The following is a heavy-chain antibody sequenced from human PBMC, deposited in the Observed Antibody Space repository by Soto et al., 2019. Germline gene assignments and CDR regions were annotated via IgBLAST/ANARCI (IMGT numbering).Heavy chain of an antibody. J-gene: IGHJ6*02. CDR2: FYYSGNT. CDR1: GDSISDYY. V-gene: IGHV4-4*07. CDR3: ARMYNSGFYRPEGDYFFYGMDV. Sequence: SSETLSLTCTVSGDSISDYYWSWIRQPAGKGLEWIGRFYYSGNTKSNPSLKSRVTMSADTSKNQFSLSLRPVTAADSAIYYCARMYNSGFYRPEGDYFFYGMDVWGQGTTVTVSS. D-gene: IGHD6-19*01.